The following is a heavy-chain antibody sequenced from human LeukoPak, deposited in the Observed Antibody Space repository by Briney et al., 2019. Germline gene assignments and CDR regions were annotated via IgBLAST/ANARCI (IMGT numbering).Heavy chain of an antibody. J-gene: IGHJ6*03. Sequence: ASVKVSCKASGYTFTSCAVHWVRQAPGQRLEWMGWINAGNGDTKYSQDFQGRVTFTRDTSASTAYMELSSLRSEDMAVYYCARGLLSVPGDFYYYMDVWGTGITVTVSS. CDR1: GYTFTSCA. V-gene: IGHV1-3*03. D-gene: IGHD6-19*01. CDR3: ARGLLSVPGDFYYYMDV. CDR2: INAGNGDT.